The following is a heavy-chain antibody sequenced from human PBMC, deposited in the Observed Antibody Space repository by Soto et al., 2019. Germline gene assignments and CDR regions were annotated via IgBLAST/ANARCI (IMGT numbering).Heavy chain of an antibody. V-gene: IGHV3-7*03. Sequence: LRVSCAASGFTFSTYWMIWVRQAPGKGLEWVANIKEDGSEKYYVDSVKGRFTVSRDNAKNSLYLQMNSLRAEDTAVYYCARGYARSDYWGQGALVTVSS. CDR3: ARGYARSDY. J-gene: IGHJ4*02. D-gene: IGHD2-2*01. CDR2: IKEDGSEK. CDR1: GFTFSTYW.